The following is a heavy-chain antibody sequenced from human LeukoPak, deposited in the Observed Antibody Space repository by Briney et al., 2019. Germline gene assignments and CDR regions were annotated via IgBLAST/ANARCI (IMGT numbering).Heavy chain of an antibody. CDR3: ARDGLPWLPQHYYFDY. CDR2: ISYDGSNK. CDR1: GFTFSSYA. J-gene: IGHJ4*02. D-gene: IGHD6-19*01. Sequence: QSGRSLRLSCAASGFTFSSYAMHWVRQAPGKGLEWVAVISYDGSNKYYADSVKGRFTISRDNSKNTLYLQMNSLRAEDTAVYYCARDGLPWLPQHYYFDYGGKGTLVTVSS. V-gene: IGHV3-30*04.